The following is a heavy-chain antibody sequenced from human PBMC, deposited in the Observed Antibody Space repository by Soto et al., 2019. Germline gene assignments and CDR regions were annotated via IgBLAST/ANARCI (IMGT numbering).Heavy chain of an antibody. CDR1: GYTFTGYY. V-gene: IGHV1-2*02. CDR3: ARDGPGHSSGYPYYFDY. CDR2: INPNSGGT. Sequence: QVQLVQSGAEVKKPGASVKVSCKASGYTFTGYYMHWVRQAPGQGLEWMGWINPNSGGTNYAQKFQGRVTMTRYTSISTAYMELSRLRSDDTAVYYCARDGPGHSSGYPYYFDYWGQGTLVTVSS. D-gene: IGHD3-22*01. J-gene: IGHJ4*02.